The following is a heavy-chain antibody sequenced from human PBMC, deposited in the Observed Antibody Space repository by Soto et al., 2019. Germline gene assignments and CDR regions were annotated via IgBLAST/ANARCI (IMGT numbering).Heavy chain of an antibody. V-gene: IGHV3-48*03. CDR2: ISSSVNTI. CDR3: ASDQGYAFDI. Sequence: GGSLRLSCAASGFTFTSYEMNWVRQAPGKGLEWVSYISSSVNTIYYADSVKGRFTISRVNAKSSLYLQMDSLRAEDTAVYYCASDQGYAFDIWGQGTMVTVSS. J-gene: IGHJ3*02. CDR1: GFTFTSYE.